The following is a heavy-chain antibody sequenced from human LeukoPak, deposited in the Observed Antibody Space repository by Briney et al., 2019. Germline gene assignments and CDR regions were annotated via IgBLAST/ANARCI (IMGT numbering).Heavy chain of an antibody. D-gene: IGHD1-26*01. Sequence: SVKVSCKASGGTFSNFVISWVRQAPGQGLEWMGRIIPILGITNYAQMFQDRVTITADKSTSTAYMELSSLRSEDTAVYYCARDGGSYQLSPFDYWGQGTLVTVSS. J-gene: IGHJ4*02. CDR3: ARDGGSYQLSPFDY. V-gene: IGHV1-69*04. CDR2: IIPILGIT. CDR1: GGTFSNFV.